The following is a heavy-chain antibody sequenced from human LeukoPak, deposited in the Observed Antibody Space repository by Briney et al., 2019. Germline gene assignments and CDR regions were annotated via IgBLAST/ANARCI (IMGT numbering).Heavy chain of an antibody. Sequence: ASVKVSCKASGYTFTSYYMHWVRQAPGQGLEWMGIIDPSGGSTSYAQKFQGRVTMTRDTSTSTVYMELSSLRSEDTAVYYCARMIVVVTALDYWGQGTLVTVSS. CDR2: IDPSGGST. D-gene: IGHD2-21*02. J-gene: IGHJ4*02. CDR1: GYTFTSYY. CDR3: ARMIVVVTALDY. V-gene: IGHV1-46*01.